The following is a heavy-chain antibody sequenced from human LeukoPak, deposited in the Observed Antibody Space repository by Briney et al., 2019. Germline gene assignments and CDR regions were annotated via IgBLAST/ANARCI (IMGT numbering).Heavy chain of an antibody. V-gene: IGHV1-8*02. CDR2: MNPNSGNT. J-gene: IGHJ4*02. D-gene: IGHD2-15*01. Sequence: GASVKVSCKASGYTFTSYVMNWVRQAPGQGLEWMGWMNPNSGNTGYAQRFQGRVTMTRNTSISTAYMELSSLRSEDTAVYYCARGEEDCSGGSCYLGYWGQGTLVTVSS. CDR3: ARGEEDCSGGSCYLGY. CDR1: GYTFTSYV.